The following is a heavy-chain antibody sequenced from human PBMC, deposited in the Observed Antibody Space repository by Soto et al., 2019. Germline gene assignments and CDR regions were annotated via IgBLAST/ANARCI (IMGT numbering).Heavy chain of an antibody. J-gene: IGHJ4*02. D-gene: IGHD6-13*01. CDR3: ARGNKYSSSWLFDY. V-gene: IGHV4-4*02. CDR1: GGSISSSNW. Sequence: SDTLSLTCAVSGGSISSSNWWSWVRQPPGKGLEWIGEIYHSGSTNYNPSLKSRVTISVDKSKNQFSLKLSSVTAADAAVYYCARGNKYSSSWLFDYWGQGTLVTVSS. CDR2: IYHSGST.